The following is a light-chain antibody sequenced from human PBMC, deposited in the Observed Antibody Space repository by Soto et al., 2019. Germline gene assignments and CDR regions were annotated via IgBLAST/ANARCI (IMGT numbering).Light chain of an antibody. CDR3: QQYYSAPWT. V-gene: IGKV4-1*01. CDR1: YSLLLNSDNQNY. J-gene: IGKJ1*01. Sequence: DIVLTQSPDSLAVSLGERATINCKSSYSLLLNSDNQNYLTWYQQKPGQPPRLLIYWASTRESGVPDRFSGSGSGTDFTLTISSLQAEDVAVYYCQQYYSAPWTFGQGTKVEIK. CDR2: WAS.